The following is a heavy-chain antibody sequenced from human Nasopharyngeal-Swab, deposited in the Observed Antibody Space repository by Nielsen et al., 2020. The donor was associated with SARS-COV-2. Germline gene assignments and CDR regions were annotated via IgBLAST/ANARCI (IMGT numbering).Heavy chain of an antibody. D-gene: IGHD3-9*01. V-gene: IGHV4-31*03. J-gene: IGHJ4*02. Sequence: SETLSLTCTASGGSISSGGYYWSWIRQHPGKGLEWIGYIYYSGSTYYNPSLKSRVTISVDTSKNQFSLKLSSVTAADTAVYYCARVLRYFDWLFFDYWGQGTLVTVSS. CDR2: IYYSGST. CDR3: ARVLRYFDWLFFDY. CDR1: GGSISSGGYY.